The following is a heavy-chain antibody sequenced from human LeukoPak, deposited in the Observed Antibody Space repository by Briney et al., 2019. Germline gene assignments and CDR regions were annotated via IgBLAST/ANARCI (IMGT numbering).Heavy chain of an antibody. J-gene: IGHJ4*02. CDR2: IWYDGSNK. CDR1: GFTFSSYG. V-gene: IGHV3-33*01. CDR3: ERDDWELLPFDY. Sequence: PGGSLRLSCAASGFTFSSYGMHWVRQAPGKGLEWVAVIWYDGSNKYYADSVKGRFTISRDNSKNTLYLQMNSLRAEDTAVYYCERDDWELLPFDYWGQGTLVTVSS. D-gene: IGHD1-26*01.